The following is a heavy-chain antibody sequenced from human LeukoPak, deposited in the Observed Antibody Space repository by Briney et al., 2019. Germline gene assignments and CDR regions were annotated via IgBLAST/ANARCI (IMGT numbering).Heavy chain of an antibody. CDR3: ARIGITMIVVVHYYFDY. V-gene: IGHV3-21*04. D-gene: IGHD3-22*01. Sequence: GGSLRLSCAASGFTFSSYSMNWVRQAPGKGLEWVSSINNSSTYIYYAASVKGRFTISRDNAKNSLYLQMNRLRAEDTAVYYCARIGITMIVVVHYYFDYWGQGTLVTVSS. CDR2: INNSSTYI. J-gene: IGHJ4*02. CDR1: GFTFSSYS.